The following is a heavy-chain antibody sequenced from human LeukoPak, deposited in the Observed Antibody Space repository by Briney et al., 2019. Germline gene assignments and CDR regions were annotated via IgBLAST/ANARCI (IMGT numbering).Heavy chain of an antibody. Sequence: PGGSLRLSCAASGFTFSSYAMSWVRQAPGKGLEWASAISGSGGSTYYADSVKGRFTISRDNSKNTLYLQMNSLRAEDTAVYYCAKGSGWNHYFDYWGQGTLVTVSS. J-gene: IGHJ4*02. CDR2: ISGSGGST. V-gene: IGHV3-23*01. CDR3: AKGSGWNHYFDY. CDR1: GFTFSSYA. D-gene: IGHD6-19*01.